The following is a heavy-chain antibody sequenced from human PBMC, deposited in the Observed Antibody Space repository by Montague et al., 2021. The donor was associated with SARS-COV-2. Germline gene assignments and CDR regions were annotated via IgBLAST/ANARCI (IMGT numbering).Heavy chain of an antibody. Sequence: SRRLSCAASGFNFSDYYITWVRQAPGKGLEWVAYISSSTTYTNYADSLKGRFTISRDNTKNSVYLQMNRLRAEDTGVYYCAREGHLATRPGWSNWFDPWGQGTLVTVSS. J-gene: IGHJ5*02. D-gene: IGHD6-6*01. V-gene: IGHV3-11*06. CDR1: GFNFSDYY. CDR2: ISSSTTYT. CDR3: AREGHLATRPGWSNWFDP.